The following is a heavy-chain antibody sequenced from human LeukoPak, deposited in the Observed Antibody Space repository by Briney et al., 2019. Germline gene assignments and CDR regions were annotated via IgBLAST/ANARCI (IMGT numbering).Heavy chain of an antibody. Sequence: GGSLRLSCAASGFTFSGHRMHWVRQAPGKGLVWVSCIESDGSVTKYADSVKGRFTISRDNAKNTLYLQMNSLRVEDTAVYYCTRDTNGPGYWGQGTLVIVSS. CDR3: TRDTNGPGY. J-gene: IGHJ4*02. V-gene: IGHV3-74*03. CDR2: IESDGSVT. D-gene: IGHD2-8*01. CDR1: GFTFSGHR.